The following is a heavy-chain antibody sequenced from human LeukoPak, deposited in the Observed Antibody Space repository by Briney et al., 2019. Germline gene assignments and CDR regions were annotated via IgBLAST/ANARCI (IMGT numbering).Heavy chain of an antibody. Sequence: PSETLSLTCTVSGGSISSYYWSWIRQPAGKGLEWIGRIYTCGSTNYNPSLKSRVTISVDKSKNQFSLKLSSVTAADTAVYYCARGVWGVAAAGRDYFDYWGQGTLVTVSS. V-gene: IGHV4-4*07. D-gene: IGHD6-13*01. CDR2: IYTCGST. J-gene: IGHJ4*02. CDR1: GGSISSYY. CDR3: ARGVWGVAAAGRDYFDY.